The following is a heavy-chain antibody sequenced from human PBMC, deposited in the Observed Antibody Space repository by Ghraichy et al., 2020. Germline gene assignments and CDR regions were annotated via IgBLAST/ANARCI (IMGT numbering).Heavy chain of an antibody. CDR2: IYYSGST. D-gene: IGHD6-19*01. CDR3: ARDHRGWYYFDY. J-gene: IGHJ4*02. CDR1: GGSISSYY. Sequence: GSLRLSCTVSGGSISSYYWSWIRQPPGKGLEWIGYIYYSGSTNYNPSLKSRVTISVDTSKNQFSLKLSSVTAADTAVYYCARDHRGWYYFDYWGQGTLVTVSS. V-gene: IGHV4-59*01.